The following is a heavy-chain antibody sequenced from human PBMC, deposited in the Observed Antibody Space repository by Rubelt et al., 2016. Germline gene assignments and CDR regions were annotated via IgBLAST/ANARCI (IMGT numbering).Heavy chain of an antibody. CDR2: IYYSGST. CDR3: ARGYRTSGYNWFDP. J-gene: IGHJ5*02. D-gene: IGHD3-10*01. Sequence: QVQLQESGPGLVKPSETLSLTCTVSGGSINSHYWSWIRQPPGKGLEWIGYIYYSGSTYYNPSLKSRVTISVDTSKNQFSLKLSSVTAADTAVYYCARGYRTSGYNWFDPWGQGTLVTVSS. V-gene: IGHV4-59*11. CDR1: GGSINSHY.